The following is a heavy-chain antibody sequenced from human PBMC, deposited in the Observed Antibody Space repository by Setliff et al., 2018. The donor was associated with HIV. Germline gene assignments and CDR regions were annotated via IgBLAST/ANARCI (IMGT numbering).Heavy chain of an antibody. CDR1: GGSMSSSSYY. CDR2: IYYSGST. D-gene: IGHD1-26*01. J-gene: IGHJ4*02. Sequence: SETLSLTCTVSGGSMSSSSYYWVWIRQPPGKGLEWIGSIYYSGSTYYNPSLKSRVTISVDTSKNQFSLKLSSVTAADTAVFYCARGSQWELLPYFDYWGQGTLVTVSS. V-gene: IGHV4-39*07. CDR3: ARGSQWELLPYFDY.